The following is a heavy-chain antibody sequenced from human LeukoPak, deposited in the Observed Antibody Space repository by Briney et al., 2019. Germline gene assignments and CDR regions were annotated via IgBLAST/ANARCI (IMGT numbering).Heavy chain of an antibody. CDR2: IYSGGNT. Sequence: PGGSLRLSCAASGFTVSSNYMSWVRQAPGKGLECVSIIYSGGNTYYADSVKGRFTISRDNSKNTLYLQMNSLRAEDTAVYYCARGYSYGRMDYWGQGTLVTVSS. CDR3: ARGYSYGRMDY. D-gene: IGHD5-18*01. CDR1: GFTVSSNY. J-gene: IGHJ4*02. V-gene: IGHV3-53*01.